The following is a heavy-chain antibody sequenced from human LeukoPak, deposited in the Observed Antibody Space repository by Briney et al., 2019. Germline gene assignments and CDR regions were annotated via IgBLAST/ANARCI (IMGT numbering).Heavy chain of an antibody. D-gene: IGHD2-15*01. CDR1: GGPMSNYY. V-gene: IGHV4-59*07. CDR2: IYYSGST. J-gene: IGHJ4*02. CDR3: ARYCSGRTSYSSAD. Sequence: SDTLSLTCTVSGGPMSNYYWSWIRQPPGKALEGIGYIYYSGSTKYTPSLKCPVAISVDTSKNQFSLKLSSVTAADTAVYYCARYCSGRTSYSSADWGQGSLVTASS.